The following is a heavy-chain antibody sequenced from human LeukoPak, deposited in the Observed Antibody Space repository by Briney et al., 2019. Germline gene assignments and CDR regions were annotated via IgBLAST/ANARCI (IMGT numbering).Heavy chain of an antibody. V-gene: IGHV4-59*01. J-gene: IGHJ5*02. Sequence: PSETLSLTCTVSGGSISSDYWSWLRQPPGKGLEWIGYVYYRGSTNYNPSLKSRVTISVDTSKNQFSLKLSSVTAADTAVYYCARAYDFWSGYYFWFDPWGQGTLVTVSS. CDR2: VYYRGST. CDR3: ARAYDFWSGYYFWFDP. D-gene: IGHD3-3*01. CDR1: GGSISSDY.